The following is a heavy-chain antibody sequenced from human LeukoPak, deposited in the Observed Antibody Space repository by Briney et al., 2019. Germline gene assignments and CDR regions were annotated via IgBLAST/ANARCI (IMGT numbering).Heavy chain of an antibody. Sequence: GGSLRLSCAASGFTLDDYGMSWVRQAPGKGLEWVSGINWNGGSTGYADSVKGRFTISRDNAKNSLYLQMNSLRAEDTALYHCAREYDFWSGYFPYYYYYYMDVWGKGTTVTVSS. D-gene: IGHD3-3*01. J-gene: IGHJ6*03. CDR2: INWNGGST. CDR1: GFTLDDYG. V-gene: IGHV3-20*01. CDR3: AREYDFWSGYFPYYYYYYMDV.